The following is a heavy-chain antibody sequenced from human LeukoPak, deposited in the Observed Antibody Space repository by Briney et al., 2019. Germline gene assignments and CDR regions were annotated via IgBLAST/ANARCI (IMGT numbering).Heavy chain of an antibody. CDR2: TWYDGSKK. D-gene: IGHD3-22*01. J-gene: IGHJ4*02. CDR1: GFRFNNYG. Sequence: GGSLRLSCAASGFRFNNYGIHWVRQAPGKGLEWVAVTWYDGSKKYYADSVRDRFTVSRDNSKNTVYLQMNSLRVEDTAVYYCVKDEVYLDSGGYPTPDTTLDYWGQGTLVTVSS. V-gene: IGHV3-33*06. CDR3: VKDEVYLDSGGYPTPDTTLDY.